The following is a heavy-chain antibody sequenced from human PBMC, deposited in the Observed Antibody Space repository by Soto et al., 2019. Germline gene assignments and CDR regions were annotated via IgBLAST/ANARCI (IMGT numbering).Heavy chain of an antibody. D-gene: IGHD3-9*01. CDR2: MNPNSGNT. V-gene: IGHV1-8*01. CDR3: AGGLTAKNYDILTGWNGYYYMDV. J-gene: IGHJ6*03. Sequence: QGLEWMGWMNPNSGNTGYAQKFQGRVTMTRNTSISTAYMELSSLRSEDTAVYYCAGGLTAKNYDILTGWNGYYYMDVWGKGTTVTVSS.